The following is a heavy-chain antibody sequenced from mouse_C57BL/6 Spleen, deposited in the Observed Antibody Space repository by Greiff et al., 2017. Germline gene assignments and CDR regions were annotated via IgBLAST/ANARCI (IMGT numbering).Heavy chain of an antibody. V-gene: IGHV1-63*01. CDR3: ERGRDEYDDAAMDY. D-gene: IGHD2-4*01. Sequence: QVQLQQSGAELVRPGTSVKMSCKASGYTFTNYWIGWAKQRPGHGLEWIGEIYPGGGYTNYNEKFKGKATLTADKSSSTAYMQFSTLKSEDSALYDCERGRDEYDDAAMDYWGQGTSVTVSS. CDR2: IYPGGGYT. CDR1: GYTFTNYW. J-gene: IGHJ4*01.